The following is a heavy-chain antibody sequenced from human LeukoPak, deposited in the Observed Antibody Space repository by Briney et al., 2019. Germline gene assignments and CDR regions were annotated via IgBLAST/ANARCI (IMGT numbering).Heavy chain of an antibody. Sequence: PGGSLRLSCAASGFTFSSYGMHWVRQVPGKGLEWVAVIWYDGSNKYYADSAKGRFTISRDNSKNTLYLQMNSLRAEDTAVYYCARDLSRLPAGPDYWGQGTLVTVSS. V-gene: IGHV3-33*01. D-gene: IGHD6-25*01. CDR3: ARDLSRLPAGPDY. CDR1: GFTFSSYG. CDR2: IWYDGSNK. J-gene: IGHJ4*02.